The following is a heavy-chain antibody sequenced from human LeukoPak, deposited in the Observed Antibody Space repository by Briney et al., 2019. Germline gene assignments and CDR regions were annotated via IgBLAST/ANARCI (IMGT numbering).Heavy chain of an antibody. CDR1: GFTFSTFS. V-gene: IGHV3-48*01. CDR2: ISSSSSTI. J-gene: IGHJ4*02. D-gene: IGHD5/OR15-5a*01. Sequence: PGGSLRLSCAASGFTFSTFSMNWVRQAPGKGLEWISYISSSSSTIYYTDSVKGRFTISRDNAKNSLYLQMNSLRADDTAVCYCARGRLYDYWGQGTLVTVSS. CDR3: ARGRLYDY.